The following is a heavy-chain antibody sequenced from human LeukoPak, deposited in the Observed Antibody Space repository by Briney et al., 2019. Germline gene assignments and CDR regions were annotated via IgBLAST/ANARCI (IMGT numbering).Heavy chain of an antibody. CDR3: ARENSGSYRQFDY. V-gene: IGHV4-4*07. J-gene: IGHJ4*02. Sequence: SGTLSLTCTVSGGSISSYYWTWIRQPAGKGLEWIGRIYPSGSTNYNPSLKSRVTMSVDTSKNQFSLKLNSVTAADTAAYYCARENSGSYRQFDYWGQGTLVTVSS. CDR2: IYPSGST. CDR1: GGSISSYY. D-gene: IGHD1-26*01.